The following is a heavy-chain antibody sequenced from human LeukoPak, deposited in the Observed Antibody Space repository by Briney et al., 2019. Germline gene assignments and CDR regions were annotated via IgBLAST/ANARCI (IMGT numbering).Heavy chain of an antibody. CDR1: GYTFTSYY. D-gene: IGHD3-3*01. J-gene: IGHJ6*03. Sequence: ASVKVSCKASGYTFTSYYMHWVRQAPGQGLEWMGIINPSGGSTSYAQKFQGRVTMTRDMSTSTVYMELSSLRSEDTAVYYCARDRGFLDSYYYMDVWGKGTTVTVSS. CDR3: ARDRGFLDSYYYMDV. CDR2: INPSGGST. V-gene: IGHV1-46*01.